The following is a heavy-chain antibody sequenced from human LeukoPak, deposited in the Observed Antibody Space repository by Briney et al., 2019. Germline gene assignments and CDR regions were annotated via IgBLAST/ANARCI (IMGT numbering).Heavy chain of an antibody. Sequence: SETLSLTCTISGGSISNYYWSWIRQPAGKGLEWIGRMSTSGSSNYNPSLTSRVTMSVDKSKNQFPLNLNSVTAADTAVYFCARVNSSGSFHDFWGQGARVTVSS. V-gene: IGHV4-4*07. J-gene: IGHJ4*02. CDR3: ARVNSSGSFHDF. CDR1: GGSISNYY. D-gene: IGHD3-22*01. CDR2: MSTSGSS.